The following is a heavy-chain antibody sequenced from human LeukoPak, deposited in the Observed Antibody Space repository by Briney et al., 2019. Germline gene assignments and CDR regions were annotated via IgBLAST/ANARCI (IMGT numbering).Heavy chain of an antibody. J-gene: IGHJ4*02. Sequence: GESLKISCEASGYSFTTYWIGWVRQMPGKGLEWMGIIYPGDSDTRYSPSFQGQVTISADKSISTACLQWSSLKASDTAMCYCARQHGSGSYYSRAIDYWGQGTLVTVSS. CDR2: IYPGDSDT. V-gene: IGHV5-51*01. CDR1: GYSFTTYW. D-gene: IGHD3-10*01. CDR3: ARQHGSGSYYSRAIDY.